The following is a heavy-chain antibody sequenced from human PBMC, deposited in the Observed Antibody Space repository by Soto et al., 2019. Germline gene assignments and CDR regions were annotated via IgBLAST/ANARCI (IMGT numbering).Heavy chain of an antibody. CDR2: IRDKANSYAT. CDR1: GFTFCGSA. Sequence: PGGSLRLSCAASGFTFCGSAMHWVRQASGKGLEWVGRIRDKANSYATAYTASVKGRFTISRDDSKNTAYLQMSSLKTEDTAVYYCTRLYCGGDCDFDSWGQGT. V-gene: IGHV3-73*01. D-gene: IGHD2-21*02. CDR3: TRLYCGGDCDFDS. J-gene: IGHJ4*02.